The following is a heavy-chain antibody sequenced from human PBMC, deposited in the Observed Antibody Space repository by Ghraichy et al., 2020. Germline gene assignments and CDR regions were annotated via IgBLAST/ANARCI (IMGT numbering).Heavy chain of an antibody. CDR2: ISYDGGHK. CDR1: GFTFSDYA. J-gene: IGHJ6*03. V-gene: IGHV3-30*17. Sequence: GGSLRLSCVASGFTFSDYAMHWVRQAPGKGLEWVAVISYDGGHKYSADSVKGRFTISRDNSKNTLDLQMNSLSGADTAVYFCAKGIAAARNYFYYMDVWGSGTTVTVSS. D-gene: IGHD6-13*01. CDR3: AKGIAAARNYFYYMDV.